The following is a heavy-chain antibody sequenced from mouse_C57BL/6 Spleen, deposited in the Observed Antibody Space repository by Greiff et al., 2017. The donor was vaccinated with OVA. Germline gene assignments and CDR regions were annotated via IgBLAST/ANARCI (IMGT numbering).Heavy chain of an antibody. D-gene: IGHD1-3*01. CDR2: IHPNSGST. J-gene: IGHJ1*03. V-gene: IGHV1-64*01. Sequence: QVQLQQPGAELVKPGASVKLSCKASGYTFTSYWMHWVKQRPGQGLEWIGMIHPNSGSTNYNEKFKSKATLTVDKSSSSAYMQLSSLTSEDSAVYYCARYSKGYFDVWGTGTTVTVSS. CDR1: GYTFTSYW. CDR3: ARYSKGYFDV.